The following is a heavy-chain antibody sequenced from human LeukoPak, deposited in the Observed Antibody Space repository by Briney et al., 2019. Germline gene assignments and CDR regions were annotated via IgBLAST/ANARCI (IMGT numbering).Heavy chain of an antibody. V-gene: IGHV3-7*03. CDR3: ARDRWFDP. CDR1: GFTFRSYW. J-gene: IGHJ5*02. CDR2: IKQDGSEK. Sequence: GGSLRLSCAASGFTFRSYWMSWVRQAPGKGLEWVANIKQDGSEKYYVDSVKGRFTISRDNAKKSLYLQMNSLRAEDTAVYYCARDRWFDPWGQGTLVTVSS.